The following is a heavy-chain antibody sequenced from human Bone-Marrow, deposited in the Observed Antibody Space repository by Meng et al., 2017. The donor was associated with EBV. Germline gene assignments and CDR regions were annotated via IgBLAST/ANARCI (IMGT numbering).Heavy chain of an antibody. V-gene: IGHV1-69*06. D-gene: IGHD6-19*01. Sequence: VLLVTSCAVVTECWSHVKDSCKAFADFLTILAFTCVRQVPVKGLEWMGGFLPILGAANYAQKFQGRLTIPADKSTTTAFMELRSLRVDDTAVYFCARDGIAVPGGSNWFDPWGQGTLVTVSS. CDR1: ADFLTILA. J-gene: IGHJ5*02. CDR3: ARDGIAVPGGSNWFDP. CDR2: FLPILGAA.